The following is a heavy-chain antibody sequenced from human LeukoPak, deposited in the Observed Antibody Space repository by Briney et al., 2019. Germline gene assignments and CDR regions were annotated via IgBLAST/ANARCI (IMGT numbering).Heavy chain of an antibody. CDR2: TQYSRST. V-gene: IGHV4-59*01. Sequence: PSETLSLTCTVSGGSISSYYWSWIRQPPGKGLEWIGSTQYSRSTNYNSSLESRVTISFDTSKNQFSLKVSSVTAADTAVYYRARGVSGYDWFLDYWGQGTLVTVSS. D-gene: IGHD5-12*01. CDR3: ARGVSGYDWFLDY. J-gene: IGHJ4*02. CDR1: GGSISSYY.